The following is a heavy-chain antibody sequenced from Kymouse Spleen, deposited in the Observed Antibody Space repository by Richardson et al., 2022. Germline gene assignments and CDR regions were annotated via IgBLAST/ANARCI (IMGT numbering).Heavy chain of an antibody. D-gene: IGHD1-26*01. Sequence: EVQLVESGGGLVKPGGSLRLSCAASGFTFSSYSMNWVRQAPGKGLEWVSSISSSSSYIYYADSVKGRFTISRDNAKNSLYLQMNSLRAEDTAVYYCARDREGATEGWFDPWGQGTLVTVSS. J-gene: IGHJ5*02. CDR1: GFTFSSYS. CDR3: ARDREGATEGWFDP. CDR2: ISSSSSYI. V-gene: IGHV3-21*03.